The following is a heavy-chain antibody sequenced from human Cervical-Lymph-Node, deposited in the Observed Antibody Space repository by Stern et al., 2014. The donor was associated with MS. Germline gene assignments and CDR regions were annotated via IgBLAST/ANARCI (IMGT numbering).Heavy chain of an antibody. V-gene: IGHV7-4-1*02. D-gene: IGHD3-3*01. CDR1: GYTFTSYA. CDR2: INTNTGNP. CDR3: ASGAMGDFWSGYSYFDY. Sequence: QVQLVQSGSELKKPGASVKVSCKASGYTFTSYAMNWVRQAPGQGLEWMGWINTNTGNPTYAQGFTGQFVFSLDTSVSTAYLQISSLKAEDTAVYYCASGAMGDFWSGYSYFDYWGQGTLVTVSS. J-gene: IGHJ4*02.